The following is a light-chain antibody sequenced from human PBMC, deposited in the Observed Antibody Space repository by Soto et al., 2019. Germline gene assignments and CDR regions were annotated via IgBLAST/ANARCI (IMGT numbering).Light chain of an antibody. V-gene: IGLV2-14*01. J-gene: IGLJ3*02. Sequence: QSALTQPASVSGSPGQSITISCTGTRSDVGGYNYVSWYQQHPGKAPKLMIYEVSNRPSGVYNRFSGSKSGNTASLTISGLQAEDEADYYCSSYTSGSTWVFGGGTKVTVL. CDR2: EVS. CDR1: RSDVGGYNY. CDR3: SSYTSGSTWV.